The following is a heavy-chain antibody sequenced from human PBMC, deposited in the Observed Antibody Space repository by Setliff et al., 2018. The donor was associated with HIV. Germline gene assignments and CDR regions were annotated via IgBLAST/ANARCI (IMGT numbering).Heavy chain of an antibody. J-gene: IGHJ2*01. CDR3: ARQGAGIQVRYFDWPWDPWTLDFDI. CDR2: IYYSGST. Sequence: SETLSLTCAVSGGSISSNTYYWGWIRQPPGKGLEWIGSIYYSGSTYYNPSLKSRVTISVDTSKNQFSLKLSSVTAADTAVCYCARQGAGIQVRYFDWPWDPWTLDFDIWGRGTLVTVSS. V-gene: IGHV4-39*01. CDR1: GGSISSNTYY. D-gene: IGHD3-9*01.